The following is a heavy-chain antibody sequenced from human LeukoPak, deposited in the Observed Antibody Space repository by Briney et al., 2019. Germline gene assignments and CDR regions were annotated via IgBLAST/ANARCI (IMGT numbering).Heavy chain of an antibody. V-gene: IGHV3-33*01. J-gene: IGHJ6*02. CDR2: ICYDESNK. CDR3: ARDPHYYDSSGYYELWYGMDV. Sequence: PGGSLRLSCASSVFTFSRYGMHWVRPAPGKGVEWIAVICYDESNKYYADYVKGRFTISRDNSKNTLYLQMNSLRAEDTAVYYCARDPHYYDSSGYYELWYGMDVRGQGTTVTVSS. D-gene: IGHD3-22*01. CDR1: VFTFSRYG.